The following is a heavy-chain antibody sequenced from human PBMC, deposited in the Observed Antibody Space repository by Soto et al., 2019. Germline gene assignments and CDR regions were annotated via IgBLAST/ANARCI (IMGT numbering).Heavy chain of an antibody. V-gene: IGHV3-30-3*02. D-gene: IGHD2-2*01. Sequence: PGGSLRLSCAASGFTFSSYAMHWVRQAPGKGLEWVAVISYDGSNKYYADSMKGRFTISRDNSKNTLYLQMNSLRAEDTAVYYCAKRLSTALYYYGMDGWGQGTTVTVSS. CDR3: AKRLSTALYYYGMDG. J-gene: IGHJ6*02. CDR2: ISYDGSNK. CDR1: GFTFSSYA.